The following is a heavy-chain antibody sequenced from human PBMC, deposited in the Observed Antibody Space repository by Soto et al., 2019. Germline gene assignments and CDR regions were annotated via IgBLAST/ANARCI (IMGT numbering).Heavy chain of an antibody. J-gene: IGHJ5*02. V-gene: IGHV4-34*01. CDR2: INHSGST. CDR1: GGSFSGYY. D-gene: IGHD3-22*01. CDR3: ARGPITTNPRFDP. Sequence: PSETLSLTCGVYGGSFSGYYWSWIRQPPGKGLEWIGEINHSGSTNYNPSLKSRVTISVDTSKNQFSLKLSSVTAADTAVYYCARGPITTNPRFDPWGQGTLVTVS.